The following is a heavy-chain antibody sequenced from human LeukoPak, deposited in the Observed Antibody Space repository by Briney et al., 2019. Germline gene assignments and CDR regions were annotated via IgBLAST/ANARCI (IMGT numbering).Heavy chain of an antibody. D-gene: IGHD3-10*01. Sequence: PGGSLRLSCATSGFTFSDYWMHWVRQAPGKGLVWVSRIKNDGGTTNYADSVKGRFTISIDNAKNTLYLQLDSLRAEDTAIYYCARGIARGSGSTQGYWGQGTLVTVSS. CDR2: IKNDGGTT. CDR1: GFTFSDYW. V-gene: IGHV3-74*01. CDR3: ARGIARGSGSTQGY. J-gene: IGHJ4*02.